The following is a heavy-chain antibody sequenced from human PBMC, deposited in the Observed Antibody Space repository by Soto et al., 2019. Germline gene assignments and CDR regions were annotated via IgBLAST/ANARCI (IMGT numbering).Heavy chain of an antibody. Sequence: SETLSLTCTVPGGSISSSSYYWGWIRQPPGKGLEWIGSIYYSGSTYYNPSLKSRVTISVDTSKNQFSLKLSSVTAADTAVYYCASRGSPYDFWSGYYGPGWFDPWGQGTLVTVSS. J-gene: IGHJ5*02. CDR1: GGSISSSSYY. CDR2: IYYSGST. V-gene: IGHV4-39*01. CDR3: ASRGSPYDFWSGYYGPGWFDP. D-gene: IGHD3-3*01.